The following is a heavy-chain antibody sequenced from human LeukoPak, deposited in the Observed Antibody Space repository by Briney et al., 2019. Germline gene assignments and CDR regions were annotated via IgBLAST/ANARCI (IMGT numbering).Heavy chain of an antibody. CDR1: GGSISSYY. CDR3: ARGRRQLVRKNWFDP. J-gene: IGHJ5*02. D-gene: IGHD6-6*01. CDR2: INHSGST. Sequence: PSETLSLTCTVSGGSISSYYWSWIRQPPGKGLEWIGEINHSGSTNYNPSLKSRVTISVDTSKNQFSLKLSSVTAADTAVYYCARGRRQLVRKNWFDPWGQGTLVTVSS. V-gene: IGHV4-34*01.